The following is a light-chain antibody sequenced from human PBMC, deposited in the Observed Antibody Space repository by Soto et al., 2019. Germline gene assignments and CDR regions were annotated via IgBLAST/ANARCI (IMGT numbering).Light chain of an antibody. V-gene: IGKV1-17*01. Sequence: DIQMTQSPSSLSASVGDRVTITCRASQGIRNALGWYQQKPGKAPKRLIYAASSLQSGVPSRFTGSGSGTEFTLPISSLQPEDFGTYYCLQHNSYPLTFGGGTKVEIK. J-gene: IGKJ4*01. CDR2: AAS. CDR3: LQHNSYPLT. CDR1: QGIRNA.